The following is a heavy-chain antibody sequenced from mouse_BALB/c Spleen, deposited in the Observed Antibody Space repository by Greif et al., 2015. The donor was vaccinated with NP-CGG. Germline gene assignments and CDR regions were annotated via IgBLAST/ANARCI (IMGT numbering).Heavy chain of an antibody. J-gene: IGHJ4*01. D-gene: IGHD3-1*01. CDR1: GFNIKDTY. CDR3: ARARPYYAMDY. V-gene: IGHV14-3*02. Sequence: DVKLVESGAELVKPGASVKLSCTASGFNIKDTYMHWVKQRPEQGLEWIGRIDPANGNTKYDPKFQGKATITADTSSNTAYLQLSSLTSEDTAVYYCARARPYYAMDYWGQGTSVTVSS. CDR2: IDPANGNT.